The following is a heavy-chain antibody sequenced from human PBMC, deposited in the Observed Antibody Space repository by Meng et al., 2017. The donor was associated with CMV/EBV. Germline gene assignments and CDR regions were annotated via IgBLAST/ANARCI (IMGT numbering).Heavy chain of an antibody. CDR2: INHSGST. D-gene: IGHD6-13*01. V-gene: IGHV4-34*01. J-gene: IGHJ5*02. Sequence: SLCPASALYGGSSSGYYSGWIRQLPGKGLEWVGEINHSGSTNSNPSIKSRVTISVDTSKNQLSLKLSSVTDADTAVYYCARGMSGTGRRRIAAAGWCDPWGQGTLVTVSS. CDR1: GGSSSGYY. CDR3: ARGMSGTGRRRIAAAGWCDP.